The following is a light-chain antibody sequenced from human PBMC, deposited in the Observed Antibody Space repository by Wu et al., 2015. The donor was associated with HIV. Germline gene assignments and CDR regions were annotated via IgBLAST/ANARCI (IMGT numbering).Light chain of an antibody. J-gene: IGKJ4*01. V-gene: IGKV3-11*01. Sequence: NVLTQSPATMSLSPGERATLSCRASQSVSGYLSWYQQKAGQAPRLLIYDGSNRPTGVPARFSGSGSATDFTLTISSLEPEDSAVYYCQQRSNWPPGLTFGGGTKLEIK. CDR2: DGS. CDR3: QQRSNWPPGLT. CDR1: QSVSGY.